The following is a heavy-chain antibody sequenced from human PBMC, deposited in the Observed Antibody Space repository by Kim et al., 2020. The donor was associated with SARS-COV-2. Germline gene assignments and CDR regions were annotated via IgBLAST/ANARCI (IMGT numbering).Heavy chain of an antibody. CDR3: ARRRITMVRGVPAHYFDY. CDR2: INHSGST. CDR1: GGSFSGYY. J-gene: IGHJ4*02. D-gene: IGHD3-10*01. Sequence: SETLSLTCAVYGGSFSGYYWSWIRQPPGKGLEWIGEINHSGSTNYNPSLKSRVTISVDTSKNQFSLKLSSVTAADTAVYYCARRRITMVRGVPAHYFDYWGQGTLVTVSS. V-gene: IGHV4-34*01.